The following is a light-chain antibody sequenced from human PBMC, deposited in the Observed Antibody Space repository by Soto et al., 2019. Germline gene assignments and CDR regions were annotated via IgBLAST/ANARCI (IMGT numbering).Light chain of an antibody. V-gene: IGKV1-12*01. CDR3: QQANSFPIT. CDR2: AAS. CDR1: QVISTW. Sequence: DIQMTQSPSSVSASVGDRVTITCRASQVISTWLAWYQQKPGQAPKPLIYAASVLESGVPSRFSGSGSGTDFTLTISSVQPEDFATYRCQQANSFPITFDQGTRLEIK. J-gene: IGKJ5*01.